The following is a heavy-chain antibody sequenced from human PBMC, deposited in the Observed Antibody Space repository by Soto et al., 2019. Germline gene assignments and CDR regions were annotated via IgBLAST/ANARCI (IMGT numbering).Heavy chain of an antibody. CDR3: ARHLRLDSIGKRDTSYYYYYGMDV. D-gene: IGHD6-19*01. CDR1: GYSFTSYW. Sequence: PGESLKISCKGSGYSFTSYWIGWVRQMPGKGLEWMGIIYPGDSDTRYSPSFQGQVTISADKSISTAYLQWSSLKASDTAMYYCARHLRLDSIGKRDTSYYYYYGMDVWGQGTTVTVSS. V-gene: IGHV5-51*01. J-gene: IGHJ6*02. CDR2: IYPGDSDT.